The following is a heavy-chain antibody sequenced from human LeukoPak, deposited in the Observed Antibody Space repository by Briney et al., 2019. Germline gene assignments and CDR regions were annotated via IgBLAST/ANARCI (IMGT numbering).Heavy chain of an antibody. J-gene: IGHJ2*01. CDR2: IYYSGST. Sequence: SETLSLTCTVSGGSISSSSYYWGWIRQPPGKGLEWIGYIYYSGSTNYNPSLKSRVTISVDTSKNQFSLKLSSVTAADTAVYYCASQYFDLWGRGTLVTVSS. CDR3: ASQYFDL. V-gene: IGHV4-61*05. CDR1: GGSISSSSYY.